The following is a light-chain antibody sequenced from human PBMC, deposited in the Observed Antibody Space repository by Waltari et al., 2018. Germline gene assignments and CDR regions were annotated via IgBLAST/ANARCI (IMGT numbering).Light chain of an antibody. CDR3: MQVLQTRT. J-gene: IGKJ1*01. CDR2: LGS. Sequence: DIVMTQSPLSLPVTPGESASISCRSSQSLLHSNGYNFLDWYLQKPGQSPQLLIYLGSNRASGVPDRFSGSGSGTDFTLKISRVEAEDVGVYYCMQVLQTRTFGQGTKVEIK. V-gene: IGKV2-28*01. CDR1: QSLLHSNGYNF.